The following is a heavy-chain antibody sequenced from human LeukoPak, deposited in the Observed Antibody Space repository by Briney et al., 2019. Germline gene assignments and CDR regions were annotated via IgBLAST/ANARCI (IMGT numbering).Heavy chain of an antibody. CDR2: ISYDGSNK. J-gene: IGHJ4*02. CDR3: ARDLNTYSADY. D-gene: IGHD4-11*01. V-gene: IGHV3-30*03. CDR1: GFTFSSYG. Sequence: PGGSLRLSCAASGFTFSSYGMHWVRQAPGKGLEWVAVISYDGSNKYYVDSVKGRFTISRDNAKNTLYLQLNSLRADDTAVYYCARDLNTYSADYWGQGTLVTVSS.